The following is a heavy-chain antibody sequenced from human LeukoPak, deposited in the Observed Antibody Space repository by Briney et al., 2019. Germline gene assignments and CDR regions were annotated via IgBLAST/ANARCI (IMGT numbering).Heavy chain of an antibody. CDR3: ASPYPRITMIVPDAFDI. Sequence: ASVKVSCKASGGTFSSYAISWVRQAPGQGLEWMGGIIPIFGTANYAQKFQGRVTITADESTSTAYMELSSLRSEDTAVYYCASPYPRITMIVPDAFDIWGQGTMVTVSS. CDR2: IIPIFGTA. J-gene: IGHJ3*02. CDR1: GGTFSSYA. V-gene: IGHV1-69*13. D-gene: IGHD3-22*01.